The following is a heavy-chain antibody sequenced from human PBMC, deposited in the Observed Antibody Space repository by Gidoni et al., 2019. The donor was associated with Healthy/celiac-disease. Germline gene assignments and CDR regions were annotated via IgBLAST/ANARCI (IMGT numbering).Heavy chain of an antibody. CDR2: MNPNSGGT. V-gene: IGHV1-2*02. D-gene: IGHD3-3*01. CDR1: CYTFTGHY. CDR3: ARGIRTRIFGVVKYWFDP. Sequence: VQLVQSGVEVKKPGASLTVSCKASCYTFTGHYLHWVRQVPGQGLEWMGRMNPNSGGTNCAQKFQGRVTMTRDTSISTAYMELSRLRSDDTAVYYCARGIRTRIFGVVKYWFDPWDQVTLVTVSS. J-gene: IGHJ5*02.